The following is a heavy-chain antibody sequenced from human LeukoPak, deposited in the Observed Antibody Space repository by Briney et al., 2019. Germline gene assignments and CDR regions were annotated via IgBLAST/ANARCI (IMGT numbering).Heavy chain of an antibody. J-gene: IGHJ3*02. CDR3: ARSIVVLAATPGAFDI. V-gene: IGHV1-18*01. CDR1: GFTFTSFG. CDR2: ISAYNGDK. D-gene: IGHD2-15*01. Sequence: VASVKVSCKASGFTFTSFGISWVRQAPGQGLEWMGWISAYNGDKNSAQKFQGRVTMTTDTSTSTAYMELRSLRSDDTAVYHCARSIVVLAATPGAFDIWGQGTMVTVAS.